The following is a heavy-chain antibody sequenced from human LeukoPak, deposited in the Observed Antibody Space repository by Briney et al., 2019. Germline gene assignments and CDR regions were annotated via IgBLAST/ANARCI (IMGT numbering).Heavy chain of an antibody. Sequence: SETLSLTCTVSGGSISSSSYYWGWIRQPPGKGLEWIGSIYYSGSTYYNPSLKSRVTISVDTSKNQFSLKLSSVTAADTAVYYCARPDCSSTSCYPYWGQGTLVTVSS. CDR2: IYYSGST. D-gene: IGHD2-2*01. J-gene: IGHJ4*02. CDR1: GGSISSSSYY. CDR3: ARPDCSSTSCYPY. V-gene: IGHV4-39*01.